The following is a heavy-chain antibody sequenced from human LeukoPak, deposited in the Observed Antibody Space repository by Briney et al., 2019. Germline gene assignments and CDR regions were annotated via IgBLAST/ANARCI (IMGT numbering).Heavy chain of an antibody. Sequence: GGSLRLSCAASGFTFSSYGMSWVRQAPGKGLEWVSAITGSAGSTFYADSVKGRFTISRDNAKNSLYLQMNSLRAEDTAVYYCARGYDILTGYYGPFDYWGQGTLVTVSS. D-gene: IGHD3-9*01. V-gene: IGHV3-23*01. J-gene: IGHJ4*02. CDR1: GFTFSSYG. CDR3: ARGYDILTGYYGPFDY. CDR2: ITGSAGST.